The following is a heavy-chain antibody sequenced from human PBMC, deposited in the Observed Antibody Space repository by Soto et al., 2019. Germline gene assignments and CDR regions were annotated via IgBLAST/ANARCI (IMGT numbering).Heavy chain of an antibody. CDR2: IYWDDDK. D-gene: IGHD3-3*01. Sequence: QITLKESGPTVVKPTESLTLTCTFSGFSLTTSGVGVGWVRQSPGKAPEWLALIYWDDDKRYSTSLKSRLTITKDPPKTQVVLTMANVDPADTATYYCAHRVLRTVFGLVTTTAIYFDFWGQGTPVVVSS. V-gene: IGHV2-5*02. CDR1: GFSLTTSGVG. CDR3: AHRVLRTVFGLVTTTAIYFDF. J-gene: IGHJ4*02.